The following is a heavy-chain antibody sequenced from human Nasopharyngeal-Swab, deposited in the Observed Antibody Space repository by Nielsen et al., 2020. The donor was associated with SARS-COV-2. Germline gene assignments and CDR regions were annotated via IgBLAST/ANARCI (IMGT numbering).Heavy chain of an antibody. D-gene: IGHD1-26*01. J-gene: IGHJ4*02. CDR1: GGSISSGSIRSYY. CDR2: FSYTGIT. V-gene: IGHV4-61*01. CDR3: AREVVGGLVDS. Sequence: GSLRLSCTVSGGSISSGSIRSYYWSWIRQHPGKGLEWIGYFSYTGITNYNPSLKSRVTISVDMSKNQFSLKLSSVAAADTAVYYCAREVVGGLVDSWGQGTLVTVSS.